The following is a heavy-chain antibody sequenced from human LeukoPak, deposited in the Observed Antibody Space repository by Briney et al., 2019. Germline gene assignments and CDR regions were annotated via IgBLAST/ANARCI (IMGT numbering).Heavy chain of an antibody. CDR3: ARPSRPYRSSEYFQH. D-gene: IGHD6-13*01. CDR2: VSSSGSTI. V-gene: IGHV3-48*03. Sequence: GGSLRLSCAASGFTFSSYEMNWVRQVPGKGLEWISYVSSSGSTIYFADSVKGRFTISRDNAKNSLYLQMNSLRAEDTAVYYCARPSRPYRSSEYFQHWGQGTLVIVSS. J-gene: IGHJ1*01. CDR1: GFTFSSYE.